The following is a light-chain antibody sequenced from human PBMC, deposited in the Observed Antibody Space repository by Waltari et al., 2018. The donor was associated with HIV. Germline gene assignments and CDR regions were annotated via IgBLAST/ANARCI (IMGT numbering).Light chain of an antibody. Sequence: QSALTQPVSVSGSPGQSIAISCIGTNTDVGRYNYVSWYQPHPGKAPKLILYEVSNRPSEVSTRFSGSKSGDTAFLTISGLHGEDEADYYCWSYTSSDTFVFGTGTKVTVL. J-gene: IGLJ1*01. V-gene: IGLV2-14*01. CDR1: NTDVGRYNY. CDR2: EVS. CDR3: WSYTSSDTFV.